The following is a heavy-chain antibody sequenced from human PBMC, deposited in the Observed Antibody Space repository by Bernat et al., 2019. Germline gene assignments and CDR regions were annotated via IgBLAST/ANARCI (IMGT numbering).Heavy chain of an antibody. CDR2: INPNSGGT. J-gene: IGHJ3*02. V-gene: IGHV1-2*04. CDR1: GYTFTGYY. Sequence: QVQLVQSGAEVKKPGASVKVSCKASGYTFTGYYMHWVRQAPGQGLEWMGWINPNSGGTNYAQKFQGWVTMTRDTSISTAYMELSRLRSDDTAVYYCARVMHDYGEYDAFDIWGQGTMVTVSS. CDR3: ARVMHDYGEYDAFDI. D-gene: IGHD4-17*01.